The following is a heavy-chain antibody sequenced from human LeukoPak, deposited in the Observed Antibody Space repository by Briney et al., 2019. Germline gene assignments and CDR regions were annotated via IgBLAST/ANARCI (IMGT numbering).Heavy chain of an antibody. CDR3: AKGREPRRPRVSLDY. CDR1: GFTFSSYE. V-gene: IGHV3-48*03. J-gene: IGHJ4*02. CDR2: ISSSGSTI. Sequence: GGSLRLSCAASGFTFSSYEMNWVRQAPGKGLEWVSYISSSGSTIYYADSVKGRFTISRDNSKNTLYLQMNSLRAEDTAVYYCAKGREPRRPRVSLDYWGQGTLVTVSS. D-gene: IGHD1-26*01.